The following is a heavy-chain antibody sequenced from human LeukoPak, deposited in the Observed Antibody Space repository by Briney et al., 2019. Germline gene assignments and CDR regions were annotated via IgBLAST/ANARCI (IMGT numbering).Heavy chain of an antibody. CDR2: FDPEDGET. Sequence: ASVKVSCKVSGYTLTELSMHWVRQAPGKGLEWMGGFDPEDGETIYAQKFQGRVTMTEDTSTDTAYMEPSSLRSEDTAVYYCARTGPTTVVTLGYYYYYGMDVWGQGTTVTVSS. D-gene: IGHD4-23*01. V-gene: IGHV1-24*01. CDR1: GYTLTELS. J-gene: IGHJ6*02. CDR3: ARTGPTTVVTLGYYYYYGMDV.